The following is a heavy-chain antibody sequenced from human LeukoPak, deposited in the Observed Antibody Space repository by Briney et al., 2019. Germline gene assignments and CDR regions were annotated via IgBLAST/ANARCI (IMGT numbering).Heavy chain of an antibody. J-gene: IGHJ4*02. Sequence: GGSLRLSCAASGFTFSSYGMHWVRQAPGKGLEWVAFIRYDGSNKYYADSVKGRFTISRDNSKNTLYLQMNSLRAEDTAVYYCANYYYDSSGYYAPLGYWGQGTLVTVSS. V-gene: IGHV3-30*02. CDR1: GFTFSSYG. CDR3: ANYYYDSSGYYAPLGY. CDR2: IRYDGSNK. D-gene: IGHD3-22*01.